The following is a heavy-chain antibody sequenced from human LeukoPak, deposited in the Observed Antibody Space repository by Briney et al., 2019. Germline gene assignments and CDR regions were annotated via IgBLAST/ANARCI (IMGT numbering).Heavy chain of an antibody. CDR3: AREYCSGGSCYFDY. D-gene: IGHD2-15*01. V-gene: IGHV3-21*01. CDR2: ISSSSSYI. J-gene: IGHJ4*02. Sequence: PGGSLRLSCAASGFTFSSYSMNWVRQAPGKGLEWVSSISSSSSYIYYADSVKGRFTISRDNAKNSLYLQMNSLRAEDTAVYYCAREYCSGGSCYFDYWGQGTLVTASS. CDR1: GFTFSSYS.